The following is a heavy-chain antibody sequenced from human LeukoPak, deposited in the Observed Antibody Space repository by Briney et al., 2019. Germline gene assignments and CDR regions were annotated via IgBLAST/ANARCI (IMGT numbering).Heavy chain of an antibody. J-gene: IGHJ4*02. Sequence: SETLSLTCTVSGGSISSYYLSWVRQPPGKGLEWIGYIYYSGSTNYNPSLKSRVTISVDTSKNQFSLKLSSVTAADTAVYYCARVMGTAMVSSGYYFDYWGQGTLVTASS. V-gene: IGHV4-59*01. CDR2: IYYSGST. CDR1: GGSISSYY. CDR3: ARVMGTAMVSSGYYFDY. D-gene: IGHD5-18*01.